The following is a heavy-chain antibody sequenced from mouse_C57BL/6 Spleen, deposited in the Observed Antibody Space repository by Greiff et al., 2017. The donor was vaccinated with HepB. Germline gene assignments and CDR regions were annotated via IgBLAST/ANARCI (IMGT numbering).Heavy chain of an antibody. CDR2: INPSNGGT. J-gene: IGHJ1*03. CDR3: ARSGRSYWYFDV. V-gene: IGHV1-53*01. CDR1: GYTFTSYW. Sequence: QVQLKQPGTELVKPGASVKLSCKASGYTFTSYWMHWVKQRPGQGLEWIGNINPSNGGTNYNEKFKSKATLTVDKSSSTAYMQLSSLTSEDSAVDYCARSGRSYWYFDVWGTGTTVTVSS. D-gene: IGHD3-2*02.